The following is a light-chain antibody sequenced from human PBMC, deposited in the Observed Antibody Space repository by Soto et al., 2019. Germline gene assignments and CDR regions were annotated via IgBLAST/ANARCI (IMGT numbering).Light chain of an antibody. Sequence: DFHMTPCPSSRSGSVAKSRTITFRASQSISTWLAWYQQEPGKAPKLLVYKASSLESGVPSRFSGSGSGTEFTLTISCLQPDDFATYYCLQYETYWTFGQGTKL. CDR2: KAS. V-gene: IGKV1-5*03. CDR1: QSISTW. CDR3: LQYETYWT. J-gene: IGKJ1*01.